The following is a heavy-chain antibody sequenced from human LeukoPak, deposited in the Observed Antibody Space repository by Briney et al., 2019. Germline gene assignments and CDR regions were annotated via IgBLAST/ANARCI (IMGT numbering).Heavy chain of an antibody. J-gene: IGHJ5*02. D-gene: IGHD2-21*02. V-gene: IGHV4-39*07. CDR1: GGSISSSSYY. CDR3: ASVEIGPYCGGDCYSNWFDP. Sequence: RPSETLSLTCTVSGGSISSSSYYWGWIRQPPGKGLEWIGSIYYSGSTYYNPSLKSRVTISVDTSKNQFSLKLSSVTAADTAVYYCASVEIGPYCGGDCYSNWFDPWGQGTLVTVSS. CDR2: IYYSGST.